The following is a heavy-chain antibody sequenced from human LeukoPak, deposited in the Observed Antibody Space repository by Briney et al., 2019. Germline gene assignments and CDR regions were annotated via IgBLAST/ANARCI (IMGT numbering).Heavy chain of an antibody. D-gene: IGHD2-2*01. CDR1: GFTFSSYA. CDR2: ISGSGGST. J-gene: IGHJ4*02. V-gene: IGHV3-23*01. Sequence: GGSLRLSCAASGFTFSSYAMSWVRQAPGKGLEWVSAISGSGGSTYYADSVKGRFTISRDNSKNTLYLQMNSLRAEDTALYYCVRGYCSSSSCLSRFADYWGQGTLVTVSS. CDR3: VRGYCSSSSCLSRFADY.